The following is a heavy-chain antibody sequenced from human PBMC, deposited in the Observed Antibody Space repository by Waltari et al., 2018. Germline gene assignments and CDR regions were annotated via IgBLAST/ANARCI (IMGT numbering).Heavy chain of an antibody. CDR2: INPSGGST. CDR3: ARDRVKGDYQPPFDY. D-gene: IGHD4-17*01. J-gene: IGHJ4*02. Sequence: QVQLVQSGAEVKKPGASVKVSCKASGYTFTSYYMHWVRQAPGQGLEWLGIINPSGGSTSYAQKFQGRVTMTRDTSTSTVYMELSSLRSEDTAVYYCARDRVKGDYQPPFDYWGQGTLVTVSS. CDR1: GYTFTSYY. V-gene: IGHV1-46*01.